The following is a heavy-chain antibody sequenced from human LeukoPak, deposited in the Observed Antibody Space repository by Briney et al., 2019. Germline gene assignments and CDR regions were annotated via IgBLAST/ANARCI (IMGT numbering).Heavy chain of an antibody. J-gene: IGHJ5*02. V-gene: IGHV4-34*01. CDR3: ARDLKRGFDP. Sequence: SETLSLTCAVYGGSFSGYYWSWIRQPPGKGLEWIGEINHSGSTNYNPSLKSRVTISVDTSKNQFSLKLSSVTAADTAVYYCARDLKRGFDPWGQGTLVTVSS. CDR1: GGSFSGYY. CDR2: INHSGST.